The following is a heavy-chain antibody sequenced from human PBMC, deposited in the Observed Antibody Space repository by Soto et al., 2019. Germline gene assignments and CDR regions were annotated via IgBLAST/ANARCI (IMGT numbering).Heavy chain of an antibody. CDR3: AGGGIAARSEAPFDP. CDR2: IIPIFGTS. CDR1: GGTFNIYG. Sequence: QVQLVQSGAEVKKPGSSVKVSCTASGGTFNIYGISWVRQAPGQGLEWMGGIIPIFGTSKYAQSIQGRVTITADESTSTAYMELGSLRYNDLAVYYCAGGGIAARSEAPFDPWGQGTLVTVSS. D-gene: IGHD6-6*01. J-gene: IGHJ5*02. V-gene: IGHV1-69*01.